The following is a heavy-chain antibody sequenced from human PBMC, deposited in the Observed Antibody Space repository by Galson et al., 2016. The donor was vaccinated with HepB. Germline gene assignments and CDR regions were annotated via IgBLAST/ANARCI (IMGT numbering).Heavy chain of an antibody. CDR3: ARDPHALDF. J-gene: IGHJ4*02. Sequence: SLRLSCAASGFTFSSYGMNWVRQAPGKGLEWVSFISLSTATKYYADSVKGRFTVSRDNAKNSLYLQMNNLRNEDTAVYYCARDPHALDFWGQGTLVTVSS. CDR1: GFTFSSYG. V-gene: IGHV3-48*02. CDR2: ISLSTATK.